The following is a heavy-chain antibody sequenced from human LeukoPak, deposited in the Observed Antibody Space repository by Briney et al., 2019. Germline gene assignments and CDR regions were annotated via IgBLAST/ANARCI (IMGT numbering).Heavy chain of an antibody. V-gene: IGHV4-34*01. J-gene: IGHJ4*02. CDR3: ASLPEFYDSGGYYGVDY. CDR2: INHSGST. Sequence: SETLSLTCAVYGGSFSGYYWSWIRQPPGKGLEWIGEINHSGSTNYNPSLKSRVTISVDTSKNQFSLKLSSVTAADTAVYYCASLPEFYDSGGYYGVDYWGQGTLVTVSS. CDR1: GGSFSGYY. D-gene: IGHD3-22*01.